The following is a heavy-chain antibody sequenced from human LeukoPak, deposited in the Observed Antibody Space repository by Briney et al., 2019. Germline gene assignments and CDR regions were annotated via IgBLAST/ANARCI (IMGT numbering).Heavy chain of an antibody. CDR2: ISWNSGSI. J-gene: IGHJ4*02. V-gene: IGHV3-9*01. CDR1: GFTFDDYA. Sequence: PGRSLRLSCAASGFTFDDYAMHWVRQAPGKGLEWVSGISWNSGSIGYADSVKGRFTISRDNAKNSLYLQMNSLRAEDTALYYCAKWADYGSGSYIDYWGQGTLVTVSS. D-gene: IGHD3-10*01. CDR3: AKWADYGSGSYIDY.